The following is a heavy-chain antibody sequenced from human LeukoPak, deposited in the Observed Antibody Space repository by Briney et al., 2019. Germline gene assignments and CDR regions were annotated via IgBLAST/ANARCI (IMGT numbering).Heavy chain of an antibody. D-gene: IGHD5-12*01. CDR1: GFTFSSYG. Sequence: GGSLRLSCAASGFTFSSYGMHWVRQAPGKGLEWVAVISYDGSNKHYADSVKGRFTISRDNSKNTLYLQMNSLRAEDTAVYYCAKDLLRGYSGYDLDYWGQGTLVTVSS. J-gene: IGHJ4*02. V-gene: IGHV3-30*18. CDR2: ISYDGSNK. CDR3: AKDLLRGYSGYDLDY.